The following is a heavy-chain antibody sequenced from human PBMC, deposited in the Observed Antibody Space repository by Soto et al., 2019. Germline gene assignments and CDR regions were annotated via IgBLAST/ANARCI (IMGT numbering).Heavy chain of an antibody. Sequence: SDTLSLTCTVSGGSISSYYWSWIRQPPGKGLEWIGYIHYTGSSNYNPSLKSRVSISVDTSKNQLSLKLSSVTAADTAVYYCARHHDSWGQGALVTVSS. V-gene: IGHV4-59*08. CDR2: IHYTGSS. CDR3: ARHHDS. CDR1: GGSISSYY. J-gene: IGHJ4*02.